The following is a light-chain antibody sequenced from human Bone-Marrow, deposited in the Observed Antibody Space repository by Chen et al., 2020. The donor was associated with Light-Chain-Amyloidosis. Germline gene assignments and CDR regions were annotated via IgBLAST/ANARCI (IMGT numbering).Light chain of an antibody. Sequence: QTVVTQEPSFSVSPGETVTLTCGLSSGSVSGSRSPTWYQQTPGQPPRTLIGSTQTRSSGVPDRFSASRLGNKAALTITGVQVDDEADDYGVVLLGSGIWEFGGGTKLTVL. CDR2: STQ. J-gene: IGLJ3*02. CDR3: VVLLGSGIWE. CDR1: SGSVSGSRS. V-gene: IGLV8-61*01.